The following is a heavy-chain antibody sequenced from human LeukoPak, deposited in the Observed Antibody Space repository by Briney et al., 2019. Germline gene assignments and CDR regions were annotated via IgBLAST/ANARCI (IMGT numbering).Heavy chain of an antibody. J-gene: IGHJ4*02. CDR3: ARDRNYHFDY. D-gene: IGHD1-7*01. Sequence: GGSLRLSCAASEFTFSSYNMNWVRQDPGKGLEWVLYISSSSSTIYYADSVKGRFTISRDNAKNSLYLHMNSLRAEDTAVYYCARDRNYHFDYWGQGTLVTVSS. CDR1: EFTFSSYN. CDR2: ISSSSSTI. V-gene: IGHV3-48*01.